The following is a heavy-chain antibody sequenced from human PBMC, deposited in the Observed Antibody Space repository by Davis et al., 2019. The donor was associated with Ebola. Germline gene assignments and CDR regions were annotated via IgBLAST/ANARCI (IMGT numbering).Heavy chain of an antibody. V-gene: IGHV1-69*13. Sequence: SVTVSCKASGGTFSSYAISWVRQAPGQGLEWMGGIIPIFGTANYAQKFQGKVTITADESTGTAFMELTGLRSEDTALYYCATRDSSSSWFYYYMDVWGKGTTVTVSS. CDR2: IIPIFGTA. D-gene: IGHD6-6*01. J-gene: IGHJ6*03. CDR1: GGTFSSYA. CDR3: ATRDSSSSWFYYYMDV.